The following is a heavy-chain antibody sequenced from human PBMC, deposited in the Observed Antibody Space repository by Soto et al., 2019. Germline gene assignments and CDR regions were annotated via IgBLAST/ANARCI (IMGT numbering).Heavy chain of an antibody. D-gene: IGHD4-17*01. J-gene: IGHJ6*03. CDR1: GFTFSSYS. CDR2: ISSSSSPI. CDR3: ARDKSYDYGDYTNYMDV. V-gene: IGHV3-48*01. Sequence: GGSLRLSCAASGFTFSSYSMNWVRQAPGKGLGWVSYISSSSSPIYYADSVQGRLTISRDNAKNSLYLQMNSLRAEDTAVYYCARDKSYDYGDYTNYMDVWGKGTTVTVSS.